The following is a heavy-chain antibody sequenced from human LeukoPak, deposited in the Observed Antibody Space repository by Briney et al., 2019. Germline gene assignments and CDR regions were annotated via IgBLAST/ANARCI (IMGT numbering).Heavy chain of an antibody. CDR1: GFTFSNYA. V-gene: IGHV3-30*04. Sequence: GGSLRLSCAASGFTFSNYAMHWVRQAPGKGLQWVAVISFDGSNKYSADSVKGRFTISRDNSKNMLYLQMNSLRSDDTAVYYCTRDPYGAYYFDYWGQGTLVTVSS. CDR2: ISFDGSNK. D-gene: IGHD4-17*01. CDR3: TRDPYGAYYFDY. J-gene: IGHJ4*02.